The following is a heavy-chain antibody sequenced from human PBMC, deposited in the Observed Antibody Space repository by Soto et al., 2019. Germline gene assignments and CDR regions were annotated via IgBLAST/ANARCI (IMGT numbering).Heavy chain of an antibody. D-gene: IGHD4-17*01. J-gene: IGHJ4*02. Sequence: QVQLVQSGADVGKPGASMKISCAASGYTFIDYFIHWVRQAPGQGLEWMGLSNPGDGATRYAHKFQGRLTLTREPSTTTLYKELSSLRSEDTAVYYCARAVYAVGEYDVSHFDSWRQGTVVTVSS. CDR3: ARAVYAVGEYDVSHFDS. CDR1: GYTFIDYF. CDR2: SNPGDGAT. V-gene: IGHV1-46*01.